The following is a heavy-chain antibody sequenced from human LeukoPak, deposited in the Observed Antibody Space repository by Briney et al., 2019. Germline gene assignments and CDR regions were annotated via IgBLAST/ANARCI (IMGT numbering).Heavy chain of an antibody. CDR1: GYTLTRYY. D-gene: IGHD6-19*01. J-gene: IGHJ4*02. CDR3: ARVPRSGWYYFDH. CDR2: INPSGGST. Sequence: ASVKVSCTASGYTLTRYYMHWVRQAPGQGLEWMGKINPSGGSTTYAQKFQGRVTMTRDTSTSTVYMELSSLRFEDTAVYYCARVPRSGWYYFDHWGQGTLVTVSS. V-gene: IGHV1-46*01.